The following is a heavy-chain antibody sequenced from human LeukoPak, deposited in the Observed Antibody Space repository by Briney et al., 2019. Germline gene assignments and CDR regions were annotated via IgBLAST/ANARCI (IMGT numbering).Heavy chain of an antibody. V-gene: IGHV3-7*01. D-gene: IGHD5-18*01. J-gene: IGHJ4*02. CDR1: GFIFSTYW. Sequence: GGSLTLSCAASGFIFSTYWMAWVRQAPGKGLEWVANIKEDGSDKNYVVSMKGRFTISRDNAKNSLYLQMNSLRAEDTAVYYCARDAGYGYDRFDYWGQGTQVTVSS. CDR3: ARDAGYGYDRFDY. CDR2: IKEDGSDK.